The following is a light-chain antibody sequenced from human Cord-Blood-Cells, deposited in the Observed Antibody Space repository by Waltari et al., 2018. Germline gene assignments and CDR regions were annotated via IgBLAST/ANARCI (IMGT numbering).Light chain of an antibody. V-gene: IGKV1-39*01. J-gene: IGKJ3*01. CDR3: QQSYSTPPLFT. CDR1: QSISSY. Sequence: DIQMTQSPSSLSASVGDRVTITCRASQSISSYLNWYQQKPGKAPKLLIYAASSLQSGVPSMFSGSGAGTDVTLTISSLQPVDFATYYCQQSYSTPPLFTFGPGTKVDIK. CDR2: AAS.